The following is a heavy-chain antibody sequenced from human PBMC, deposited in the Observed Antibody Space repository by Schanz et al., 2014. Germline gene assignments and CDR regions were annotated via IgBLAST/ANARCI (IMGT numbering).Heavy chain of an antibody. D-gene: IGHD3-22*01. J-gene: IGHJ5*02. CDR3: VRDERISSGVWFDP. CDR1: GFTFRNNW. Sequence: EPLVVESGGGLFHPGGSLRLSCAASGFTFRNNWMHWFRQGPGKGLSWVSRIDGEGTDTRYADSVKGRFTISRDNARNMVFLQMSSLRADDTAVYYCVRDERISSGVWFDPWGQGTLVTVSS. CDR2: IDGEGTDT. V-gene: IGHV3-74*01.